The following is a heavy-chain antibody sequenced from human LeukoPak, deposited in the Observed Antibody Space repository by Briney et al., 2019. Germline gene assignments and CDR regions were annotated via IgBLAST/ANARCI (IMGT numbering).Heavy chain of an antibody. CDR3: ARGNYYDSSGYDY. CDR2: INWNGGST. Sequence: GGSLRLSCAASGFTFDDYGMSWVRQAPGKGLEWVSAINWNGGSTGYADSVKGRFTISRDNAKNSLYLQMNSLRAEDTALYHCARGNYYDSSGYDYWGQGTLVPVSS. CDR1: GFTFDDYG. J-gene: IGHJ4*02. V-gene: IGHV3-20*01. D-gene: IGHD3-22*01.